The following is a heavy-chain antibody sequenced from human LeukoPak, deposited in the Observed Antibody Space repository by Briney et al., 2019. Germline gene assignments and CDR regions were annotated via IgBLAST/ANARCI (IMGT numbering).Heavy chain of an antibody. D-gene: IGHD1-1*01. J-gene: IGHJ5*02. CDR1: GFTFSRHG. V-gene: IGHV3-7*01. CDR3: ARDPREDWKSEYSIFDP. CDR2: IKQDGSDK. Sequence: PGGSLRLSCVVSGFTFSRHGMSWVRQAPGKGPEWVANIKQDGSDKTYVDSVRGRFTISRDNAKNSLYLQMNNLRAEDTAMYYCARDPREDWKSEYSIFDPRGQGVLVTVSS.